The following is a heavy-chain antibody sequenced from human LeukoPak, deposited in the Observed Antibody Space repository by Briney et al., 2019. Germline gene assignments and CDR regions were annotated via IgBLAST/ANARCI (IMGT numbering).Heavy chain of an antibody. Sequence: GGSLRLSCAGSGYTVGSNYMTWVRQAPGKGLEWVSLIFGGGDTRYADPVKGRFTISKDNSKNTVYLQMNSLRADDTAVYFCWRPNVLSSVDFWGQGTLVTVAS. V-gene: IGHV3-53*01. CDR2: IFGGGDT. D-gene: IGHD5/OR15-5a*01. CDR3: WRPNVLSSVDF. CDR1: GYTVGSNY. J-gene: IGHJ4*02.